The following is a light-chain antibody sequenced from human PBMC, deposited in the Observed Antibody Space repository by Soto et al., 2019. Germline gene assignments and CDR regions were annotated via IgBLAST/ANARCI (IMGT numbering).Light chain of an antibody. Sequence: DIQMTQSPSSLSASVGDRVTLTCRASQSIDNRLNWYQQKPGKAPKLLIYAASSFQPGVPSRFSGSGSGTEFTLTVSSLQPEDFATYFCQQSYSFPYSFGQGTKLEIE. CDR3: QQSYSFPYS. CDR2: AAS. J-gene: IGKJ2*01. CDR1: QSIDNR. V-gene: IGKV1-39*01.